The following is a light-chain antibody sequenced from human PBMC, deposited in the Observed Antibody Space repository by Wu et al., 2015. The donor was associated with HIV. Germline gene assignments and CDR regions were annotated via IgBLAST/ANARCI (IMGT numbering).Light chain of an antibody. J-gene: IGKJ1*01. CDR3: RQYGSSSWT. CDR2: HAS. V-gene: IGKV3-20*01. Sequence: ENLLTQSPGTLSLSPGERATLSCRASKSISNNYLAWYQQKSGQAPRLLVYHASSRATGVPDRFSGSGSGTDFTLTISRLELEDFAVYYCRQYGSSSWTFGQGTKVEIK. CDR1: KSISNNY.